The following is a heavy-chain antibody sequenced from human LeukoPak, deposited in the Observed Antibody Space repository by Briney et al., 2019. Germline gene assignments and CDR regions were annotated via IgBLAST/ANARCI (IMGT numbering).Heavy chain of an antibody. D-gene: IGHD2-15*01. CDR3: ATQYCSGGSCYQDAFHI. J-gene: IGHJ3*02. CDR2: IDPRHDET. V-gene: IGHV1-69-2*01. CDR1: GYTFSDFY. Sequence: ATVTFSFKASGYTFSDFYMHWLKQAPGKGLEWMGRIDPRHDETIYAEKFEDRVTMSADTSTDTAYLELSSLRSDDPAVYYCATQYCSGGSCYQDAFHIWGQGTVLSVSS.